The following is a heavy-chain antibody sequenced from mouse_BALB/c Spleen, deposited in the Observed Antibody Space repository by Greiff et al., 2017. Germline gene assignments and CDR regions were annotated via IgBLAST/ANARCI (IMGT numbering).Heavy chain of an antibody. D-gene: IGHD1-1*01. V-gene: IGHV5-6-5*01. CDR1: GFTFSSYA. Sequence: VQLKESGGGLVKPGGSLKLSCAASGFTFSSYAMSWVRQTPEKRLEWVASISSGGSTYYPDSVKGRFTISRDNARNIRYLQMSSLRSEDTAMYYVARGGDYCGSSPDYGGQGTTRTVSS. CDR2: ISSGGST. CDR3: ARGGDYCGSSPDY. J-gene: IGHJ2*01.